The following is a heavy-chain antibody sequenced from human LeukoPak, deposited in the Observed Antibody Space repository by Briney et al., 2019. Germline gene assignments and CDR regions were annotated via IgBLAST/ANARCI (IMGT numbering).Heavy chain of an antibody. V-gene: IGHV4-34*01. J-gene: IGHJ6*03. CDR1: GGSFSGYY. D-gene: IGHD3-10*01. CDR3: ARRALYGSGRYYYYYYMDV. CDR2: INHSGST. Sequence: SETLSLTCAVYGGSFSGYYWSWIRQPPGKGLEWIGEINHSGSTNYNPSLKSRVTISVDTSKNQFSLKLSSVTAADTAVYYCARRALYGSGRYYYYYYMDVWGKGTTVTVSS.